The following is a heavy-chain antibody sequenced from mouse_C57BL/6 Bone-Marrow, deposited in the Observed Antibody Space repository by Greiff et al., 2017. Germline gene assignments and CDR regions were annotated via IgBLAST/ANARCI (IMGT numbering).Heavy chain of an antibody. Sequence: LMEPGASVKLSCKASGYTFTSYDINWVKQRPGQGLEWIGWIYPRDGSTKYNEKFKGKATLTVDTSSSTAYMELHSLTSEDSAVYFCARLECDGSSGDWYFDVWGTGTTVTVSS. CDR1: GYTFTSYD. V-gene: IGHV1-85*01. CDR3: ARLECDGSSGDWYFDV. J-gene: IGHJ1*03. D-gene: IGHD1-1*01. CDR2: IYPRDGST.